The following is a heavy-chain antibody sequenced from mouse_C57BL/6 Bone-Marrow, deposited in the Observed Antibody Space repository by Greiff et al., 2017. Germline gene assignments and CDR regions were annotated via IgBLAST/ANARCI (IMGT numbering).Heavy chain of an antibody. Sequence: VQLQQSGAELVKPGASVKLSCTASGFNINDYYMHWVKQRTAQGLEWIGRIDPEDGETKYAPTFQGKATITADTSSNTACLQLSSLTSEDTAVYYCAVKFYYAMDYWGQGTSVTVSS. CDR3: AVKFYYAMDY. CDR2: IDPEDGET. J-gene: IGHJ4*01. CDR1: GFNINDYY. V-gene: IGHV14-2*01.